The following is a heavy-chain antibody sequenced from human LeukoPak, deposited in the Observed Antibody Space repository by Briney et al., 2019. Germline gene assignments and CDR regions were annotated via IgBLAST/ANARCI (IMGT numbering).Heavy chain of an antibody. CDR3: AGQSSSGGFDY. Sequence: KASETLSLTCAVYGGSFSGYYWSWIRQPPGKGLEWIGEINHSGSTNYNPSLKSRVTISVDTSKNQFSLKLSSVTAADTAVYYCAGQSSSGGFDYWGQGTLVTVSS. V-gene: IGHV4-34*01. D-gene: IGHD6-6*01. J-gene: IGHJ4*02. CDR1: GGSFSGYY. CDR2: INHSGST.